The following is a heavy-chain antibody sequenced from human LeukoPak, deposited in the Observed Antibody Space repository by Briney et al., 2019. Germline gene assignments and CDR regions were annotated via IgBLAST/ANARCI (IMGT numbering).Heavy chain of an antibody. CDR2: ISGSGDST. CDR1: GFTFSSYA. Sequence: PGGSLRLSCAASGFTFSSYAMSWVRQAPGKGLEWVSVISGSGDSTYYADSVKGRFTISRDNSKNTLYLQMNSLRAEDTAVYNCAKVPWLVPSSWRLDYWGQGTLVTVSS. D-gene: IGHD6-19*01. V-gene: IGHV3-23*01. CDR3: AKVPWLVPSSWRLDY. J-gene: IGHJ4*02.